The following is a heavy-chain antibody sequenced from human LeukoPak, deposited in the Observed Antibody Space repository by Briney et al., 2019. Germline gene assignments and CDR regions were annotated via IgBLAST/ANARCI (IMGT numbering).Heavy chain of an antibody. V-gene: IGHV3-23*01. CDR2: ISGSGGTT. J-gene: IGHJ4*02. CDR3: AKPPHYCSGGSCHSGLDY. CDR1: GFTFTSYA. Sequence: GGSLRLSCAASGFTFTSYAMSWARQAPGKGLEWVSGISGSGGTTYYADSVKGRFTISRDNSKNTLYLQMNSLRAEDTAVYYCAKPPHYCSGGSCHSGLDYWGLGTLVTVSS. D-gene: IGHD2-15*01.